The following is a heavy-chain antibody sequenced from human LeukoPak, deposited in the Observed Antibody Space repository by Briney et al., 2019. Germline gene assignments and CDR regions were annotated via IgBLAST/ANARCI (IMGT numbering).Heavy chain of an antibody. V-gene: IGHV4-4*02. Sequence: SETLSLTCAVSGGSISSSNWWSWVRQPPGKGLEWIGEIYHSGSTNYNPSLKSRVTISVDKSKNQFSLKLSSVTAADTAVYYCARHCGGDCYTPVSYYYYYMDVWGKGTTVTVSS. CDR3: ARHCGGDCYTPVSYYYYYMDV. J-gene: IGHJ6*03. CDR1: GGSISSSNW. CDR2: IYHSGST. D-gene: IGHD2-21*02.